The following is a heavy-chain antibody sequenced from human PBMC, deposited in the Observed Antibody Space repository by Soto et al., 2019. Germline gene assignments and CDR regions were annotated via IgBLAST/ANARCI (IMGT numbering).Heavy chain of an antibody. D-gene: IGHD3-9*01. CDR2: ISYDGSNK. CDR3: AKAIAAYDILTGFDY. CDR1: GFTFSSYG. V-gene: IGHV3-30*18. J-gene: IGHJ4*02. Sequence: QVQLVESGGGVVQPGRSLRLSCAASGFTFSSYGMHWVRQAPGKGLEWVAVISYDGSNKYYADSVKGRFTISRDNSRNTLYLPMTSLRAEDTAVYYCAKAIAAYDILTGFDYWGQGTLVTVSS.